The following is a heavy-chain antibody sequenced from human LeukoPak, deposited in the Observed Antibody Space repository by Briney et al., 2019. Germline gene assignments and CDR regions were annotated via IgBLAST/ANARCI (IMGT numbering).Heavy chain of an antibody. Sequence: GESLQISCKGSGYSFTNYWIGWVRQLPGKGLEWMGIIYAGDSDTRYSPSFQGQVTMSTDKSISTAYLQWSSLKASDTAMYFCARGGPNYALDYWGQGTLVTVSS. CDR1: GYSFTNYW. CDR3: ARGGPNYALDY. D-gene: IGHD2-2*01. V-gene: IGHV5-51*01. J-gene: IGHJ4*02. CDR2: IYAGDSDT.